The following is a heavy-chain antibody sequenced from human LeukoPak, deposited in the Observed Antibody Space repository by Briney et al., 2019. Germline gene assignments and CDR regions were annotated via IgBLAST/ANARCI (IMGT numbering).Heavy chain of an antibody. Sequence: GESLKISCKGSGYSFTSYWIGWVRQMPGKGLEWMGIIYPGDSDTRYNPSFQGQVTISADKSISTAYLQWSSLKASDTAMYYCATDARWLPSQFVYWGQGTLVTVSS. CDR2: IYPGDSDT. J-gene: IGHJ4*02. CDR3: ATDARWLPSQFVY. V-gene: IGHV5-51*01. D-gene: IGHD5-24*01. CDR1: GYSFTSYW.